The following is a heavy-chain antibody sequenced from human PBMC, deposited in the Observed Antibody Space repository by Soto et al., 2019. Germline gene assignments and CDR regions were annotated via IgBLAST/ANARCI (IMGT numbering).Heavy chain of an antibody. D-gene: IGHD4-17*01. CDR3: SRAPHYGGNSGPAHE. CDR2: INGDGTTT. Sequence: PGGSLRLSCTVSGVNVNYYWMHWVRQAPGGGLVWVSGINGDGTTTVYADSVKGRLTISRDNAKNTVSLQVDSLRDEDTAVYYCSRAPHYGGNSGPAHERGQGTLVTVSS. CDR1: GVNVNYYW. V-gene: IGHV3-74*01. J-gene: IGHJ4*02.